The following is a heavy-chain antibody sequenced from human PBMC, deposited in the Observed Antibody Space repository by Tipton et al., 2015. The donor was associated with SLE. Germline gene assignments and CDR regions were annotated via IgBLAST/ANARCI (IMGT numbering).Heavy chain of an antibody. J-gene: IGHJ4*02. CDR2: ISYDGSNK. V-gene: IGHV3-30*18. CDR3: AKDRTTTVTSVDY. D-gene: IGHD4-17*01. CDR1: GFTFSSYG. Sequence: SLRLSCAASGFTFSSYGMHWVRQAPGKGLEWVAVISYDGSNKYYADSVKGRFTISRDNSKNTLYLQMNSLRAEDTAVYYCAKDRTTTVTSVDYWGQGTLVTVSS.